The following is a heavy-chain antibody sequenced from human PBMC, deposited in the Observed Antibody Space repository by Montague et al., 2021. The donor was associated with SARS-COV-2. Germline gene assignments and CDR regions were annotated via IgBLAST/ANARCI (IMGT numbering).Heavy chain of an antibody. CDR1: GDSIDNNCYC. V-gene: IGHV4-61*02. CDR2: VYRNGKT. J-gene: IGHJ4*02. D-gene: IGHD4-23*01. CDR3: ARITVITPRYFDS. Sequence: TLSLTCSVSGDSIDNNCYCWSWIRQPAGQGLEWFGRVYRNGKTNYNPTLKSRVSLVLDTPKNHFSLSMESVAAAATAVYYCARITVITPRYFDSWGQGSLVTVAS.